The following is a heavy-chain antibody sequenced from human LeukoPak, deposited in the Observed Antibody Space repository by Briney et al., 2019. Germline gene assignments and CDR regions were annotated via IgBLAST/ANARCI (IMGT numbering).Heavy chain of an antibody. CDR3: TSSPNCDGYDS. CDR2: MNPNSGNT. J-gene: IGHJ5*02. V-gene: IGHV1-8*01. Sequence: GASVKVSCKASGYTLTSYDINWVRQATGQGLEWMGWMNPNSGNTGYAQKFQGRVTMTRNTSIRTAYMELSRLRSKDPAVHYSTSSPNCDGYDSWGQGTLVTVSS. CDR1: GYTLTSYD. D-gene: IGHD5-12*01.